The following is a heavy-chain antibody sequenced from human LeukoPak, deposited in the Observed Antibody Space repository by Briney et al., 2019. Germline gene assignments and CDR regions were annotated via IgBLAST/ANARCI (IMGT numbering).Heavy chain of an antibody. D-gene: IGHD1-26*01. CDR3: ASRGGSYPFDY. Sequence: GRSLRLSCAASGFTFSSYAMHWVRQAPGKGLEWVAVISYDGSNKYYADSVKGRFTISRDNSKNTLYLQMNSLRAEDTAVYYCASRGGSYPFDYWGQGTLVTVSS. CDR1: GFTFSSYA. J-gene: IGHJ4*02. CDR2: ISYDGSNK. V-gene: IGHV3-30-3*01.